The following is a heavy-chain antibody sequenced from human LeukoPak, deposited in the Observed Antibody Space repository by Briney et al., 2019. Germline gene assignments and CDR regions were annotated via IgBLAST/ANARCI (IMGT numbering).Heavy chain of an antibody. CDR1: GFTVSSNY. J-gene: IGHJ4*02. Sequence: HPGGSLRLSCAASGFTVSSNYMSWVRQAPGKGLEWVSVIYSGGSTYYADSVKGRFTISRDNSKNTLYLQMNSLRAEDTAVYYCANDKNYYGSGSYVLTFGGQGTLVTVSS. D-gene: IGHD3-10*01. CDR2: IYSGGST. CDR3: ANDKNYYGSGSYVLTF. V-gene: IGHV3-66*01.